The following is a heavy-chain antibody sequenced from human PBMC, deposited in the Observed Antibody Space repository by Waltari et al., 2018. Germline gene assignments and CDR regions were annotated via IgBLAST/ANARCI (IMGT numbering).Heavy chain of an antibody. J-gene: IGHJ3*02. CDR2: ISYDVSNK. D-gene: IGHD1-26*01. CDR1: GFTFSSYA. CDR3: ARAGALKWEPGPFDI. V-gene: IGHV3-30-3*01. Sequence: QVQLVESGGGVVQPGRSLRLSCAASGFTFSSYAMHWVRQAPGKGLEWVAVISYDVSNKYYADSVKGRFTISRDNSKNTLYLQMNSLRAEDTAVYYCARAGALKWEPGPFDIWGQGTMVTVSS.